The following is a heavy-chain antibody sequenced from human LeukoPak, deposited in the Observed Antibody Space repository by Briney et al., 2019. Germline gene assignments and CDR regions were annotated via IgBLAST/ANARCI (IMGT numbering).Heavy chain of an antibody. V-gene: IGHV5-51*01. Sequence: GDSLKISCKASGYIFTNSWIGWVRQMPGRGLEWMGVIYPGGSDTRVSPSFQGQVTISADKSISTAYLQWSSLKASDTAMYYCARLVGATRDYWGQGTLVTVSA. CDR3: ARLVGATRDY. J-gene: IGHJ4*02. CDR2: IYPGGSDT. D-gene: IGHD1-26*01. CDR1: GYIFTNSW.